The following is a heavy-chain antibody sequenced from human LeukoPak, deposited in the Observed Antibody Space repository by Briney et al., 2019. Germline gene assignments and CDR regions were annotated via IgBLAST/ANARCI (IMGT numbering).Heavy chain of an antibody. J-gene: IGHJ1*01. V-gene: IGHV1-69*01. CDR2: IIPIFGTA. D-gene: IGHD2-2*01. CDR1: GGTFSSYA. Sequence: SSVKVSCKASGGTFSSYAISWVRQAPGQGLEWMGGIIPIFGTANYAQKFQGRVTITADESTSTAYMELSSLRSEDTAVYYCAREHSQLLYFQHWGQGTLVTVSS. CDR3: AREHSQLLYFQH.